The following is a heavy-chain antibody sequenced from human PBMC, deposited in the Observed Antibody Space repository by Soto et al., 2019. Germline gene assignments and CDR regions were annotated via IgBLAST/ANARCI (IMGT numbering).Heavy chain of an antibody. CDR3: VRDSEGVGATNPADY. CDR2: ISGSGGST. V-gene: IGHV3-23*01. J-gene: IGHJ4*02. Sequence: EVKLLESGGGLGQPGGSLRLSCGASGFTFSDYAVRWVRKTAGKGLEWLSTISGSGGSTYYADSVKGRFTISRDNSKNTVFLQMSGLRVEDTALYYCVRDSEGVGATNPADYCGQGTLVTVSS. CDR1: GFTFSDYA. D-gene: IGHD1-26*01.